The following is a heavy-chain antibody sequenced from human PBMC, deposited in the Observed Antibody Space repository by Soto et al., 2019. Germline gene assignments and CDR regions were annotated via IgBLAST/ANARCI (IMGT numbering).Heavy chain of an antibody. V-gene: IGHV3-74*01. D-gene: IGHD5-18*01. CDR1: GFTFSRYW. J-gene: IGHJ4*02. CDR2: INPDGSDT. CDR3: GRGGSDSPMAPGY. Sequence: GGSLRLSCAASGFTFSRYWMHWVRQAPGKGLVWVSRINPDGSDTDYADSVKGRFTISRDNAKNTVYLQMNSLRADDTAVFYCGRGGSDSPMAPGYWGQGTLVTVYS.